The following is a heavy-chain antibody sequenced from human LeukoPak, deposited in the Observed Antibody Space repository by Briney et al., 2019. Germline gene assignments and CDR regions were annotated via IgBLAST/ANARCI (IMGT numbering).Heavy chain of an antibody. CDR2: ISGSGGST. D-gene: IGHD4-11*01. J-gene: IGHJ4*02. Sequence: PGGSLRLSCEASGLTFSSYAMSWVRQAPGKGLEWVSAISGSGGSTYYADSVKGRFTISRDNSKNTLYLQMNSLRAEDTAVYYCAKRRGYGNTLSLDYWGQGTLVTVSS. V-gene: IGHV3-23*01. CDR1: GLTFSSYA. CDR3: AKRRGYGNTLSLDY.